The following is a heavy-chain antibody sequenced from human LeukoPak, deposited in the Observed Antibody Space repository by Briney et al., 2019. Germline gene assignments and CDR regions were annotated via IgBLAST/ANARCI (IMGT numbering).Heavy chain of an antibody. D-gene: IGHD3-9*01. J-gene: IGHJ4*02. CDR1: GYSFSSYW. CDR3: TIRPKEGQSFDYLPHY. Sequence: GESLKISCQGSGYSFSSYWIAWVRQMPGKGLEWMGIICPDDSDTQYSPSFQGQVTISADKSINTAYLQWSSLKVSDTAMYYCTIRPKEGQSFDYLPHYWGQGTLVTVSS. CDR2: ICPDDSDT. V-gene: IGHV5-51*01.